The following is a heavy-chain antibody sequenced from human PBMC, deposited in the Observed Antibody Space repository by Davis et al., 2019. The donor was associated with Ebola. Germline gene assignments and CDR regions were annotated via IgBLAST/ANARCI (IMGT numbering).Heavy chain of an antibody. Sequence: ASVKVSCKASGYTLTDYQMHWVRQAPGQGLEWMGGINPISGDTNYAEKFQGRVTMTRDTSISPAYMELSRLRSDDTAVYYCARDQVGYCSSTSCYTRGYYYYYGMDVWGQGTTVTVSS. CDR2: INPISGDT. D-gene: IGHD2-2*02. J-gene: IGHJ6*02. V-gene: IGHV1-2*02. CDR1: GYTLTDYQ. CDR3: ARDQVGYCSSTSCYTRGYYYYYGMDV.